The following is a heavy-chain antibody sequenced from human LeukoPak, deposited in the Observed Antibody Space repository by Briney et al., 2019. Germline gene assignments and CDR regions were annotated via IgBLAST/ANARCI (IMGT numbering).Heavy chain of an antibody. J-gene: IGHJ5*02. Sequence: ASVKVSCKASGYTFTDYYIHWVRQAPGQGLEWMGWITPNTGGTNYAQTFQGRVTMTRDTSITTVYMELRRLRSADTAVYYCARGEQWLVFEAPKNWFDPWGQGTLVTVSS. D-gene: IGHD6-19*01. CDR1: GYTFTDYY. V-gene: IGHV1-2*02. CDR3: ARGEQWLVFEAPKNWFDP. CDR2: ITPNTGGT.